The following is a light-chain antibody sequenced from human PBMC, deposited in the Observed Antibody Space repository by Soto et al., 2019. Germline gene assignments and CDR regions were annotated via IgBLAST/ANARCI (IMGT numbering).Light chain of an antibody. Sequence: QSVLTQPASMSGSPGQSITISCTGTSSDVGSYNLVSWYQQFPDKAPKLIIYDGSERPSGVSDRFSGSKSGNTASLTISVLRAEDEAEYLCSAYAPSSSFAYVFGTGTKVTVL. CDR3: SAYAPSSSFAYV. J-gene: IGLJ1*01. CDR2: DGS. CDR1: SSDVGSYNL. V-gene: IGLV2-23*03.